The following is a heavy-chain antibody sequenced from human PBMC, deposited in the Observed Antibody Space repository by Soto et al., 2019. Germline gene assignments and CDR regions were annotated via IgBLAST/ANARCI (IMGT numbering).Heavy chain of an antibody. CDR3: ARDPDYGDYWGYFFDS. Sequence: ASVKVSCKTSGYTFAAYYIHWIREAPGQGLEWMGWINPTSGGTVYAQNFQDRVTMTRDTSISTAYMELRRLNSDDTAVYYCARDPDYGDYWGYFFDSWGQGTPVTVSS. CDR2: INPTSGGT. D-gene: IGHD4-17*01. CDR1: GYTFAAYY. V-gene: IGHV1-2*02. J-gene: IGHJ4*02.